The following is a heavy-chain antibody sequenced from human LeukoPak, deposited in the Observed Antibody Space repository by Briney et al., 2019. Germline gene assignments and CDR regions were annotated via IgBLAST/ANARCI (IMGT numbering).Heavy chain of an antibody. CDR3: ARSRFLEWFLSD. Sequence: GGSLRLSCAASGFTFSSYAMTWVRQAPGKGLEWVSTITGSDDRTYYADSVKGRFTISRDYSKNTLHLQLNSLRAEDTAVYYCARSRFLEWFLSDWGQGTLVTVSS. CDR2: ITGSDDRT. V-gene: IGHV3-23*01. D-gene: IGHD3-3*01. J-gene: IGHJ4*02. CDR1: GFTFSSYA.